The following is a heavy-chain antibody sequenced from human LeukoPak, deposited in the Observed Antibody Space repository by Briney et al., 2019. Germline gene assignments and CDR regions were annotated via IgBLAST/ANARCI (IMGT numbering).Heavy chain of an antibody. CDR3: ARGPIVVVVAATYGMDV. D-gene: IGHD2-15*01. V-gene: IGHV1-46*01. Sequence: ASVKVSCKASGGTFSSYAIGWVRQAPGQGLEWMGIINPSGGSTSYAQKFQGRVTMTRDTSTSTVYMELSSLRSEDTAVYYCARGPIVVVVAATYGMDVWGQGTTVTVSS. CDR1: GGTFSSYA. CDR2: INPSGGST. J-gene: IGHJ6*02.